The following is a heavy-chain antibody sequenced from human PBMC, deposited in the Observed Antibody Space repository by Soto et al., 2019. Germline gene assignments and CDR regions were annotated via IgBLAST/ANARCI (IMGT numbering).Heavy chain of an antibody. CDR1: GFTFSSYA. CDR3: VRDRGYPDSFDI. Sequence: GGSLRPSCAASGFTFSSYAMFWVRQAPGKGLEWVAVISYDGTNKYYADSVKGRFTISRDNAKNTLYLQMNSLRVEDTAVYFCVRDRGYPDSFDIWGPGTLVTVSS. J-gene: IGHJ3*02. V-gene: IGHV3-30-3*01. CDR2: ISYDGTNK. D-gene: IGHD3-10*01.